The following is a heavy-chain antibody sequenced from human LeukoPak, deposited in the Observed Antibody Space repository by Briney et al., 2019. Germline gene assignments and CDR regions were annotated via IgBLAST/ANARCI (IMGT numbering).Heavy chain of an antibody. CDR3: ARTYDFDY. CDR1: GFTFDDYA. CDR2: ISWNSGSI. Sequence: PGGSLRLSCAASGFTFDDYAMHWVRQAPGKGLEWVSGISWNSGSIGYADSVKGRFTISRDNAKNSLYLQMNSLRAEDTAVYYCARTYDFDYWGQGTLVTVSS. J-gene: IGHJ4*02. D-gene: IGHD1/OR15-1a*01. V-gene: IGHV3-9*01.